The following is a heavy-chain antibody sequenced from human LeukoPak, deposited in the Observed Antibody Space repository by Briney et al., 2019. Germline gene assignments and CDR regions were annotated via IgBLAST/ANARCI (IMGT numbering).Heavy chain of an antibody. V-gene: IGHV1-69*13. CDR1: GGTFSSYA. Sequence: SVKVSCKASGGTFSSYAISWVRQAPGQGLEWMGGIIPIFGTANYAQKFQGRVTITADESTSTAYMELSSLRSEDTAVYYCARDSGRLAAAGDYWGQGTLVTVSS. CDR2: IIPIFGTA. D-gene: IGHD6-13*01. J-gene: IGHJ4*02. CDR3: ARDSGRLAAAGDY.